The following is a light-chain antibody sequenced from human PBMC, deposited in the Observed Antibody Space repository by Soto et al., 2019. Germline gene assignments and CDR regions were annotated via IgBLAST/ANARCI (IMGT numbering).Light chain of an antibody. V-gene: IGKV3-20*01. CDR3: QFYEGSPVMYT. Sequence: EIVLTQSPGTLSFSPGERGTLSCRASHSVNRGYLAWYQQKPGQAPRLLIYAASARATGTPDRFSGSGSGTDFTLTISRLEPEDFAVYYCQFYEGSPVMYTFGQGTKVDIK. CDR1: HSVNRGY. CDR2: AAS. J-gene: IGKJ2*01.